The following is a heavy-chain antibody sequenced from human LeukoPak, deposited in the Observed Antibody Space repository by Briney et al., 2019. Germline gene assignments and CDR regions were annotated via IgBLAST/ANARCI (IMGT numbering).Heavy chain of an antibody. V-gene: IGHV3-64*01. CDR3: AREGISGDCPLDY. J-gene: IGHJ4*02. CDR1: GFTFSSYS. D-gene: IGHD2-21*02. CDR2: ISSNGGST. Sequence: PGGSLRLSCAASGFTFSSYSMNWVRQAPGKGLEYVSAISSNGGSTYYANSVKGRFTISRDNSKNTLYLQMGSLRAEDMAVYYCAREGISGDCPLDYWGQGTLVTVSS.